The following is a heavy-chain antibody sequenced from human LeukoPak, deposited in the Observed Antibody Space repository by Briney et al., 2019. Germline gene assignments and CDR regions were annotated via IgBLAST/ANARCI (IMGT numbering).Heavy chain of an antibody. D-gene: IGHD3-22*01. V-gene: IGHV1-2*02. CDR2: INPNSGGT. CDR3: ARAGLWDYYDSSGYHNGAFDI. Sequence: ASVKVSCKASGYTFTGYYIHWVRQAPGQGLEWMGWINPNSGGTNYARKFQGRVTMTRDTSISTASMELSRLRSDDTAVYYCARAGLWDYYDSSGYHNGAFDIWGQGTMVTVSS. CDR1: GYTFTGYY. J-gene: IGHJ3*02.